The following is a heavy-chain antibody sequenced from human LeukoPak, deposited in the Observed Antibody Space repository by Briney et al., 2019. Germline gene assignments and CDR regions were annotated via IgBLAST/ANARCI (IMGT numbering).Heavy chain of an antibody. CDR1: GYTFTGYY. Sequence: ASVTVSCKASGYTFTGYYMHWVRQAPGQGLEWMGWINPNSGGTNYAQKFQGRVTMTRDTSISTAYMELSRLRSDDTAVYYCARSLRHEAIAVAGTIAYWGQGTLVTVSS. CDR2: INPNSGGT. D-gene: IGHD6-19*01. V-gene: IGHV1-2*02. J-gene: IGHJ4*02. CDR3: ARSLRHEAIAVAGTIAY.